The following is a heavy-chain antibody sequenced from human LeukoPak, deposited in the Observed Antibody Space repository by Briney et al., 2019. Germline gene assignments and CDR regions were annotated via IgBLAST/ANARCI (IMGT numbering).Heavy chain of an antibody. CDR1: GFTFSSYS. CDR3: ARGVSGLADSKSHVKNWFDP. V-gene: IGHV3-48*01. D-gene: IGHD6-13*01. Sequence: GGSLRLSCAASGFTFSSYSMTWVRQAPGKGLEWVSYISSSSSTIYYADSVKGRFTISRDNAKNSLYLQMNSLRAEDTAVYYCARGVSGLADSKSHVKNWFDPWGQGTLVTVSS. CDR2: ISSSSSTI. J-gene: IGHJ5*02.